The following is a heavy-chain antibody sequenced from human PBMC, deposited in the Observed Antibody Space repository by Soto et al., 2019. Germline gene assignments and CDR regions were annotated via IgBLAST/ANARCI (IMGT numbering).Heavy chain of an antibody. J-gene: IGHJ4*02. CDR3: AKDRSYYDFWSGYYPPGY. D-gene: IGHD3-3*01. V-gene: IGHV3-30*18. CDR1: GFTFSSYV. CDR2: ISYDGSNK. Sequence: GGSLRLSCAASGFTFSSYVMHWVRQAPGKGLEWVAVISYDGSNKYYADSVKGRFTISRDNSKNTLYLQMNSLRAEDTAVYYCAKDRSYYDFWSGYYPPGYWGQGTLVTVSS.